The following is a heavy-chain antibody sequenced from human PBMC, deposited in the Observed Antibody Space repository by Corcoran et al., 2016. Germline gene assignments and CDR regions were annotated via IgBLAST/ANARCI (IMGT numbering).Heavy chain of an antibody. V-gene: IGHV1-2*02. CDR2: INPNSGGT. D-gene: IGHD2-2*02. CDR3: ARDLKCSCYTYYYGMDV. CDR1: GYTFTGYY. J-gene: IGHJ6*02. Sequence: QVQLVQSGAEVKKPGASVKVSCKASGYTFTGYYMHWVRQAPGQGLEWMGWINPNSGGTNYAQKFQGRVTMTRDTSISTAYMELSRLRSDDTAVDYWARDLKCSCYTYYYGMDVWGQGTTVTVSS.